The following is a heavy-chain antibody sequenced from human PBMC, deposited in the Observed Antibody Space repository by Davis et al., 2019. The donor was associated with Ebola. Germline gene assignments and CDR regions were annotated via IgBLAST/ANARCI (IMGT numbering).Heavy chain of an antibody. J-gene: IGHJ6*02. D-gene: IGHD3-10*01. CDR1: GGSISSSNW. CDR3: ARVRYYGSGRFYYYYGMDV. V-gene: IGHV4-4*02. CDR2: IYHSGST. Sequence: SETLSLTCAVSGGSISSSNWWRWVRQPPGKGLEWIGEIYHSGSTNYNPSLKSRVTISVDKSKNQFSLKLSSVTAADTAVYYCARVRYYGSGRFYYYYGMDVWGQGTTVTVSS.